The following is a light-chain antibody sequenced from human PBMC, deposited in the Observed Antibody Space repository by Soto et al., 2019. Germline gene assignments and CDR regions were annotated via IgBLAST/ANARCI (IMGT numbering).Light chain of an antibody. V-gene: IGKV1-39*01. CDR3: QQSYSTPIN. J-gene: IGKJ5*01. Sequence: DIQMTQSPSSLSASVGDRVTITCWASQSISSYLNWYQQEAAKAPKLLIYSASSLQSGVPSRFSGSGSGTDFTLTISTLQPKDCATYFCQQSYSTPINFGHGTRV. CDR1: QSISSY. CDR2: SAS.